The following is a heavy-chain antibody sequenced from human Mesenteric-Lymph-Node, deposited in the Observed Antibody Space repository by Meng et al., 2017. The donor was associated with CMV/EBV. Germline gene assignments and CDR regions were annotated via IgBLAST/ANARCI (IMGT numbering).Heavy chain of an antibody. J-gene: IGHJ4*02. D-gene: IGHD6-13*01. Sequence: SCAASGFTFSSYAMSWVRQAPGKGLEWVSGISGSGGSTYYADSVKGRFTISRDNSKNTLHLQMNSLRAEDTALYYCASQYSSSPRFDHWGQGTLVTVSS. CDR3: ASQYSSSPRFDH. V-gene: IGHV3-23*01. CDR1: GFTFSSYA. CDR2: ISGSGGST.